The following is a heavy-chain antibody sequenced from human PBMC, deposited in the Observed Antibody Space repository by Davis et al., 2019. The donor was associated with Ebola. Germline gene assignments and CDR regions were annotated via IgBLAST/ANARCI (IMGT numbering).Heavy chain of an antibody. V-gene: IGHV5-51*01. J-gene: IGHJ4*02. CDR1: GNSFASHW. CDR3: ARGRGARIVVRNYFDS. Sequence: GESLKISCKDSGNSFASHWIGWVRQMPGKGLEWMGIIFPGDSDIRYSPSFQGQVTFSADKSISTAYLQWSSLKASDTAIYYCARGRGARIVVRNYFDSWGQGTLVTVSS. CDR2: IFPGDSDI. D-gene: IGHD3-10*01.